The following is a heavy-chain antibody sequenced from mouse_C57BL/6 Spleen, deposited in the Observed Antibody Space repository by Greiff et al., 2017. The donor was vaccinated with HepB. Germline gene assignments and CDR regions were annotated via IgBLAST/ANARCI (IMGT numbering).Heavy chain of an antibody. D-gene: IGHD1-3*01. Sequence: EVKVEESGGGLVQPGGSLKLSCAASGFTFSDYYMYWVRQTPEKRLEWVAYISNGGGSTYYPDTVKGRFTISRDNAKNPLYLQMSRLKSEDTAMYYCARQRDISPLYFDYWGQGTTLTVSS. CDR1: GFTFSDYY. CDR3: ARQRDISPLYFDY. V-gene: IGHV5-12*01. J-gene: IGHJ2*01. CDR2: ISNGGGST.